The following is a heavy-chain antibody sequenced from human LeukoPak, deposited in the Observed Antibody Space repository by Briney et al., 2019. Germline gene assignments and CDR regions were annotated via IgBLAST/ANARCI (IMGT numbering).Heavy chain of an antibody. J-gene: IGHJ4*02. CDR1: GFTFSNYA. V-gene: IGHV3-23*01. CDR2: ISGSGGST. Sequence: GGSLRLSCAAPGFTFSNYAMRWVRQAPGKGLEWVSAISGSGGSTYYADSVKGRFTISRDNSKNTLYPQMNILRAEDTAVYYCARAFSTTAFDYWGQGTLVTVSS. D-gene: IGHD4-17*01. CDR3: ARAFSTTAFDY.